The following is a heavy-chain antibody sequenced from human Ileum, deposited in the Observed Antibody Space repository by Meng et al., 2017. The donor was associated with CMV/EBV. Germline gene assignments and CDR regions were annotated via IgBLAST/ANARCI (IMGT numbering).Heavy chain of an antibody. V-gene: IGHV3-15*01. CDR1: GFTFSRHW. Sequence: GESLKISCAASGFTFSRHWMSWVRQTPGKGLEWVGRLKSGTDAGIIDYAAPVQDRFTISRDISKTTLYLPMHGLKSEDTGMYYCTWHSTTNCYFDVWGPGTLVTVSS. J-gene: IGHJ4*03. D-gene: IGHD4-11*01. CDR3: TWHSTTNCYFDV. CDR2: LKSGTDAGII.